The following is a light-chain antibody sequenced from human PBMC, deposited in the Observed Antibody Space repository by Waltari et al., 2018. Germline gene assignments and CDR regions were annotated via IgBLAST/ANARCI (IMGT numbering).Light chain of an antibody. V-gene: IGKV3-15*01. Sequence: VVPLSLATLSVSPGERVNLSCRASQNVRTSLAWYQQKTDQTPRPLIFGAYSRASGVPARFSGSGSGTDFTLAISSLQSEDFAVYYCQQYDDCPRHSFGGGTKVQIE. CDR2: GAY. J-gene: IGKJ4*01. CDR1: QNVRTS. CDR3: QQYDDCPRHS.